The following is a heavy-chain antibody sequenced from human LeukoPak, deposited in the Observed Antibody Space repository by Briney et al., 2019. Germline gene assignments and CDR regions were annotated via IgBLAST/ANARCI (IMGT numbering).Heavy chain of an antibody. V-gene: IGHV1-69*05. CDR3: ARGFRESAFDY. CDR1: GGTFSSYA. J-gene: IGHJ4*02. CDR2: IIPIFGTA. Sequence: SVKVSFKASGGTFSSYAISWVRQAPGQGIEWMGGIIPIFGTANYAQKFQGRVRITTDESTSTAYMELSSLRSEDAAVYYCARGFRESAFDYWVQGTLVTVSS.